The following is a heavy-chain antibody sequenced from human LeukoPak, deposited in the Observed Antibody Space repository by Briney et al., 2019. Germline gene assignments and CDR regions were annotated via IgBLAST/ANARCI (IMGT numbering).Heavy chain of an antibody. V-gene: IGHV3-72*01. J-gene: IGHJ4*02. CDR2: SRNKAYSYTT. D-gene: IGHD3-22*01. CDR1: GFTFSDHY. Sequence: GGSLRLSCAASGFTFSDHYMDWVRHAPGKGLEWVGRSRNKAYSYTTEYAASAKGRFAIPRDDSKNSLYLQMNSLKTDDTAVYYCGRVEDDTSVIDYWGQGTLVTVSS. CDR3: GRVEDDTSVIDY.